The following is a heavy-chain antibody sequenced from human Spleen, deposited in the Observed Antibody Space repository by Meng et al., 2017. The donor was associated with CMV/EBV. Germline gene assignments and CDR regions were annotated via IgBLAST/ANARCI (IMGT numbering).Heavy chain of an antibody. V-gene: IGHV4-59*01. J-gene: IGHJ4*02. CDR1: GGSITSYY. CDR2: IYYSGRT. Sequence: GSLRLSCTVSGGSITSYYWSWIRQPPGKGLEWIGYIYYSGRTNYNTSLKTRVTISVDTSKDQFSLKLNSVTAADTAVYYCARHGASGTRFDYWGQGTLVTVSS. D-gene: IGHD6-13*01. CDR3: ARHGASGTRFDY.